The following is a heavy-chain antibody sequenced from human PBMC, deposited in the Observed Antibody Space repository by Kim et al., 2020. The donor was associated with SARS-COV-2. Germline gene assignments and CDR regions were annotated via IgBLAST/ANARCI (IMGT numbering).Heavy chain of an antibody. CDR3: AREGGYSYGYWVFEYFDL. D-gene: IGHD5-18*01. Sequence: SQTLSLTCAISGDSVSSNSAAWNWIRQSPSRGLEWLGRTYYRSKWYNDYAVSVKSRITINPDTSKNQFSLQLNSVTPEDTAVYYCAREGGYSYGYWVFEYFDLWGRGTLVTVSS. V-gene: IGHV6-1*01. CDR2: TYYRSKWYN. J-gene: IGHJ2*01. CDR1: GDSVSSNSAA.